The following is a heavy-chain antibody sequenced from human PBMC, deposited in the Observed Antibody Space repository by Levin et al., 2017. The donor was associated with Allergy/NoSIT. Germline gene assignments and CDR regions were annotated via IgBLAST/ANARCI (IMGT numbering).Heavy chain of an antibody. Sequence: SCAASGFNVSSSYMSWVRQSPRKGLEWVSMIYSDGTTLYADSVKGRFTISRDTSKNTVYLQMTSLRADDTAKYYCARDRAEYDILTGYLNWGQGTLVTVSS. CDR1: GFNVSSSY. CDR2: IYSDGTT. D-gene: IGHD3-9*01. CDR3: ARDRAEYDILTGYLN. V-gene: IGHV3-53*01. J-gene: IGHJ4*02.